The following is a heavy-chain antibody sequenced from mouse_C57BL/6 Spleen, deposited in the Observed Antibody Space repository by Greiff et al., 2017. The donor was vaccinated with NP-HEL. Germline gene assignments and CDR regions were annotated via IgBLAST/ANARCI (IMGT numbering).Heavy chain of an antibody. CDR2: ISDGGSYT. J-gene: IGHJ4*01. D-gene: IGHD3-1*01. CDR1: GFTFSSYA. Sequence: EVKLVESGGGLVKPGGSLKLSCAASGFTFSSYAMSWVRQTPEKRLEWVATISDGGSYTYYPDNVKGRFTISRDHAKNNLYLQMSHLKSEDTAMYYCAKEYHTNSGVDYWGQGTSVTVSS. V-gene: IGHV5-4*01. CDR3: AKEYHTNSGVDY.